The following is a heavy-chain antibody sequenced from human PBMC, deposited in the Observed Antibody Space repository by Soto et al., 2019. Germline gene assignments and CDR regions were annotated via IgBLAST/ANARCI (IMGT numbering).Heavy chain of an antibody. J-gene: IGHJ5*02. D-gene: IGHD3-10*01. CDR2: INHSGST. V-gene: IGHV4-34*01. CDR1: GGSFSGYY. CDR3: ARGTYYYGSGARKWFDP. Sequence: QVQLQQWGAGLLKPSETLSLTCAVYGGSFSGYYWSWIRQPPGKGLEWLGEINHSGSTNYNPSLKSRVTISVDTSKNQFSLKMCAVTAADTGVYYCARGTYYYGSGARKWFDPWGQGTLVTVSS.